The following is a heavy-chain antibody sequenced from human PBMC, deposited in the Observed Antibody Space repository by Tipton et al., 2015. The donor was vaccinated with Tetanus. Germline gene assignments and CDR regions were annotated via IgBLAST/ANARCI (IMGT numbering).Heavy chain of an antibody. Sequence: QVQLVQSGAEVKKPGSSVTVSCKVSGGSFRNYAITWVRQAPGQGLEWMGRIIPSLDTVDYSPKFQGRVTVTADKSTTTAYMELNSLRSDDTALYFCAREQGYFDYWGQGSLVTVSS. CDR2: IIPSLDTV. V-gene: IGHV1-69*09. CDR3: AREQGYFDY. J-gene: IGHJ4*02. CDR1: GGSFRNYA.